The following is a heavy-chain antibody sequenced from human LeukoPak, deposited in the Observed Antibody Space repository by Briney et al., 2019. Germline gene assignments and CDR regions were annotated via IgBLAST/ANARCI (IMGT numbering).Heavy chain of an antibody. Sequence: GGSLRLSCAASGLTFSSYSMNWVRQAPGKGLEWVSSTFQGGGEIHYADSVRGRFTISRDNSRSTLFLQMNSLRGEDTAIYYCATYRQVMLPFEAWGQGTLVTVSS. CDR3: ATYRQVMLPFEA. J-gene: IGHJ5*02. CDR1: GLTFSSYS. V-gene: IGHV3-21*04. CDR2: TFQGGGEI. D-gene: IGHD5-18*01.